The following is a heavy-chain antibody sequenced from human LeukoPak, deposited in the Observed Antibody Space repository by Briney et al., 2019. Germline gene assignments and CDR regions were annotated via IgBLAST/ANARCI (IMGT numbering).Heavy chain of an antibody. V-gene: IGHV1-46*01. D-gene: IGHD5-24*01. CDR1: GYTFTSYY. CDR3: ARSLTSRDGYNPVDS. J-gene: IGHJ4*02. Sequence: ASVKVSCKASGYTFTSYYMHWVRQAPGQGLEWMGIINPSGGSTSYAQKFQGRVPMTRDTSTSTVYMELSSLRSEDTAVYYCARSLTSRDGYNPVDSWGQGTLVTVSS. CDR2: INPSGGST.